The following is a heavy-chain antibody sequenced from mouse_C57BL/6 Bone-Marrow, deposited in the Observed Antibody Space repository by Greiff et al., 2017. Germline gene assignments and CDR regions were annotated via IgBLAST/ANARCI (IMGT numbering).Heavy chain of an antibody. CDR1: GFNIKDDY. Sequence: EVQLQQSGAELVRPGASVKLSCTASGFNIKDDYMHWVKQRPEQGLEWIGWIDPENGDTEYASKFQGKATITADTSSNTAYLQLSSLTSEDTDVYYCTPYYSLDYWGQGTTLTVSS. D-gene: IGHD2-12*01. J-gene: IGHJ2*01. V-gene: IGHV14-4*01. CDR3: TPYYSLDY. CDR2: IDPENGDT.